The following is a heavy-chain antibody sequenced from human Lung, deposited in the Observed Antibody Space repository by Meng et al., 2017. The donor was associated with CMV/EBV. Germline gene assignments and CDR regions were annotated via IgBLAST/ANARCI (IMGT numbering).Heavy chain of an antibody. CDR3: ARGIYGSVAD. Sequence: SETLSLTCTVSGYSISSGYYWGWIRQPPGKGLEWIGSIYHSGSTYYNPSLKSRVTISVDTSKNQLSLRLSSVTAADTAVYYCARGIYGSVADWGQGTLVTVSS. V-gene: IGHV4-38-2*02. CDR1: GYSISSGYY. CDR2: IYHSGST. J-gene: IGHJ1*01. D-gene: IGHD3-10*01.